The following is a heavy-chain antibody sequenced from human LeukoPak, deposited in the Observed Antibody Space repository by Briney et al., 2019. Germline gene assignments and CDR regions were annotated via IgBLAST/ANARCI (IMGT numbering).Heavy chain of an antibody. V-gene: IGHV4-30-4*01. D-gene: IGHD3-16*01. CDR2: IYYSGST. J-gene: IGHJ4*02. CDR1: GGSISSGDYY. Sequence: SETLSLTCTVSGGSISSGDYYWSWIRQPPGKGLEWIGYIYYSGSTYYNPSLKSRVTISVDTSKNQFSLKLTSVTAADTAVYFCARTTIGGEVGYWGQGTLVTVSS. CDR3: ARTTIGGEVGY.